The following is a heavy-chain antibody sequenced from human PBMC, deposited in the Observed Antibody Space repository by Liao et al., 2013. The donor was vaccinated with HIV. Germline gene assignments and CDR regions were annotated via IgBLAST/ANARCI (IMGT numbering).Heavy chain of an antibody. V-gene: IGHV4-39*07. CDR2: IYYSGST. CDR1: GGSISSSSYY. J-gene: IGHJ4*02. D-gene: IGHD3-10*01. Sequence: QLQLQESGPGLVKPSETLSLTCTVSGGSISSSSYYWGWIRQPPGKGLEWIGSIYYSGSTYYNPSLKSRVTISVDTSKNQFSLRLTSVTAADTAVYYCARGILWFGELPYFDYWGQGLLVTVSS. CDR3: ARGILWFGELPYFDY.